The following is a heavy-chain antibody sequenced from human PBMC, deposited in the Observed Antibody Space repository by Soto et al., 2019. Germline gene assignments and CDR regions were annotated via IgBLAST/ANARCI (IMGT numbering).Heavy chain of an antibody. V-gene: IGHV1-69*01. CDR2: IIPIFGTA. D-gene: IGHD3-10*01. J-gene: IGHJ6*02. CDR3: ARCAYYYGSGSSEGPYYYGMDV. Sequence: QVQLVQSGAEVKKPGSSVKVSCKASAGTFSSYAISWVRQAPGPGLEWMGGIIPIFGTANYAQKFQGRVTITADESTSTAYMELSSLRSEYTAVYYCARCAYYYGSGSSEGPYYYGMDVWCHGATVIVSS. CDR1: AGTFSSYA.